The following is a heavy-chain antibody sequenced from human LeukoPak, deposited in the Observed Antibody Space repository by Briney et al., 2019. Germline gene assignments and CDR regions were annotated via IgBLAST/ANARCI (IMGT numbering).Heavy chain of an antibody. Sequence: PGGSLRLSCAASGFTFSSYSMNWVRQAPGKGLEWVSYISSSSSTIYYADSVKGRFTISRDNAKNSLYLQMNSLRVEDTAVYYCAGPLGSPYFHHWGQGTLVTVSS. V-gene: IGHV3-48*01. CDR2: ISSSSSTI. D-gene: IGHD3-10*01. CDR3: AGPLGSPYFHH. CDR1: GFTFSSYS. J-gene: IGHJ1*01.